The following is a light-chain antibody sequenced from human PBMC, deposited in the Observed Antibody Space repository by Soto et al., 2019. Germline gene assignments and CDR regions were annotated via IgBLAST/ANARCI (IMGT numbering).Light chain of an antibody. CDR1: QSISSNY. CDR2: GAS. CDR3: KQYGSSPPLT. V-gene: IGKV3-20*01. Sequence: IVLTQSPGTLSLSPGERAALSCRASQSISSNYLAWYQQKPGQAPRLVIYGASSRATGIPDRFSGSGSGTDFTLTISRLEPADFAVYYCKQYGSSPPLTFGGGTKVDIK. J-gene: IGKJ4*01.